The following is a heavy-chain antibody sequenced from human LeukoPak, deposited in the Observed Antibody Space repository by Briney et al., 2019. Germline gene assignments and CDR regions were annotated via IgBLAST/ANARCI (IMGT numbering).Heavy chain of an antibody. J-gene: IGHJ4*02. CDR1: GFTFSSYG. CDR3: ARAYCSSTSCFE. CDR2: ISTSSSAI. V-gene: IGHV3-48*01. D-gene: IGHD2-2*01. Sequence: GGSLRLSCAASGFTFSSYGMNWVRQAPGKGLEWVSYISTSSSAIYYADSVKGRFTISRDNAKNSLYLQMDSLRAEDTAVYCCARAYCSSTSCFEWGQGTLVTVSS.